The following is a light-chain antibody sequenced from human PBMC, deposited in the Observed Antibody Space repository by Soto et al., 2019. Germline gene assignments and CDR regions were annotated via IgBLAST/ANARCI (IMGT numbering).Light chain of an antibody. CDR2: QTS. V-gene: IGKV3-20*01. J-gene: IGKJ5*01. CDR3: QQHETLIT. CDR1: QSVSNNY. Sequence: EIVLTQSPGTLSLSPGERATLSCRASQSVSNNYLAWYQQKPGQAPRLLIYQTSIRAAGIPARFSASGTGTDFTLTISRLEPEDFAVYYCQQHETLITFGQGTRLEIK.